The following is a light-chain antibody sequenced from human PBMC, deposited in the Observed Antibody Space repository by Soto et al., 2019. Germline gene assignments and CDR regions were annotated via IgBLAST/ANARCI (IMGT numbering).Light chain of an antibody. Sequence: EIVLTQSPTTLSLSPGERATLSCRASQSVSDYLAWYQQKPGQAPRLLIYDASTRATGIPVRFSGSGSGTDFTLTISSLEPEDSAVYYCQQRYHWPPYTFGQGTKLEIK. CDR3: QQRYHWPPYT. V-gene: IGKV3-11*01. CDR2: DAS. CDR1: QSVSDY. J-gene: IGKJ2*01.